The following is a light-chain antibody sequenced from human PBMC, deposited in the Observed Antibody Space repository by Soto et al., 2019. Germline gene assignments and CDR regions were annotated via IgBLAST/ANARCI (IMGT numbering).Light chain of an antibody. CDR1: QSVSTR. Sequence: EIVLTQSPGTLSLSPGGRATLSCRASQSVSTRLAWYQHKPGQPPRLLISGASVRASGVPVRFSGSGSGTDFTLSISRLEPEDFELYYCQHYGGTPIAFGLGTRLEVK. V-gene: IGKV3-20*01. CDR2: GAS. CDR3: QHYGGTPIA. J-gene: IGKJ5*01.